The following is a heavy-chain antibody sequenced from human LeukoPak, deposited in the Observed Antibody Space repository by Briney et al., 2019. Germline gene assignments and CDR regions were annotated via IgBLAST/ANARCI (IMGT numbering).Heavy chain of an antibody. J-gene: IGHJ5*02. D-gene: IGHD1-7*01. CDR3: ARDGGLQLPLGWFDP. CDR2: IYHSGNT. Sequence: SETLSLTCTVSSYSISSGYFWGWIRPPPGKGLEWIGSIYHSGNTYYNPSLKSRVTISVDTSKNHFSLQLSSVTAADTAVYYCARDGGLQLPLGWFDPWGQGTLVIVSS. CDR1: SYSISSGYF. V-gene: IGHV4-38-2*02.